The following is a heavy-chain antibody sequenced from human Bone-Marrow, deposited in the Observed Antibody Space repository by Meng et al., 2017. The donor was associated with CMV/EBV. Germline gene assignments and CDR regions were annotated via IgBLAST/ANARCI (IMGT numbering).Heavy chain of an antibody. CDR1: GYTFTGYY. J-gene: IGHJ6*02. D-gene: IGHD5-18*01. CDR2: INPNGGGT. V-gene: IGHV1-2*02. CDR3: ARAPPIQLWLPSDYYYGMDV. Sequence: ASVKVSCKASGYTFTGYYIHWVRQAPGQGLEWMGWINPNGGGTNYAQKFQGRVTMTRDTSISTAYMGLSRLRSEDMAVYYCARAPPIQLWLPSDYYYGMDVWGQGTTVTVSS.